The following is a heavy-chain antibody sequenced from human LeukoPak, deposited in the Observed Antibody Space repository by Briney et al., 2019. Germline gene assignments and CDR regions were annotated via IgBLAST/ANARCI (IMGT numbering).Heavy chain of an antibody. CDR2: INYSGTI. Sequence: SETLSLTCTVSGDSFSNSDFFWGWIRQPPWKGLEWIANINYSGTIYYNPSLKSRVTMSRDTSKNQFSLKVTSVTAADTAVYYRARLVGTTTPRYYFYGMDIWGQGTTVTVSS. D-gene: IGHD1-26*01. CDR1: GDSFSNSDFF. CDR3: ARLVGTTTPRYYFYGMDI. V-gene: IGHV4-39*01. J-gene: IGHJ6*02.